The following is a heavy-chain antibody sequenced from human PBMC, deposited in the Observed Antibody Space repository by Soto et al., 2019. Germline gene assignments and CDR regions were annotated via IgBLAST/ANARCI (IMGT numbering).Heavy chain of an antibody. CDR2: IYYRSKWFH. V-gene: IGHV6-1*01. CDR3: ARERYYYDSSGYYYYYYGMDV. D-gene: IGHD3-22*01. Sequence: SQTLSLTCVISGDSVSSNGACWNWIRQSPSRGLQWLGRIYYRSKWFHDYAASVESRMAINPDTSRDKFSLQLNYVTPEDTAVYYCARERYYYDSSGYYYYYYGMDVWGQGTTVTVSS. J-gene: IGHJ6*02. CDR1: GDSVSSNGAC.